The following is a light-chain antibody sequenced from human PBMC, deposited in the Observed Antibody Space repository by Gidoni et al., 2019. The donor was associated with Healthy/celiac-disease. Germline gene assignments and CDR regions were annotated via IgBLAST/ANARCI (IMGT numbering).Light chain of an antibody. J-gene: IGKJ2*01. CDR1: QSVSSY. V-gene: IGKV3-15*01. CDR2: GAS. CDR3: QQYNNWPPYT. Sequence: IVTTLSPATLSVSPGERATLSCRASQSVSSYLAWYQQTPGQAPRLLIHGASTRATGIPARFSGSGSGTEFTLTISSLQSEDFAVYYCQQYNNWPPYTFXQXTNLEIK.